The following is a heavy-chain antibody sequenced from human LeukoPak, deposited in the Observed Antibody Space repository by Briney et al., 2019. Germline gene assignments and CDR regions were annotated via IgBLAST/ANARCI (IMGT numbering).Heavy chain of an antibody. CDR3: ARDSADNLD. D-gene: IGHD3-9*01. CDR1: GFTFSSYW. J-gene: IGHJ4*02. V-gene: IGHV3-7*01. CDR2: IKEDGSEK. Sequence: GGSLRLSCAASGFTFSSYWMSWVRQAPGKGLEWVANIKEDGSEKNYVDSVKGRFTISRDNAKNSLYLQMNSLRAEDMALYYCARDSADNLDWGQGTLVTVSS.